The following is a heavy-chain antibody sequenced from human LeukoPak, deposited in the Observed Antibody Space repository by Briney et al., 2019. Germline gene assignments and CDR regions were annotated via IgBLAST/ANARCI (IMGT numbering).Heavy chain of an antibody. V-gene: IGHV4-34*01. Sequence: PSETLSLTCTVYGGSFSGYYWSWIRQPPGKGLEWIGEINHSGSTNYNPSLKSRVTISVDTSKNQFSLKLSSETAADTAVYYCAVEMATISRGLKKRGDYWGQGTLVTVSS. J-gene: IGHJ4*02. D-gene: IGHD5-24*01. CDR1: GGSFSGYY. CDR3: AVEMATISRGLKKRGDY. CDR2: INHSGST.